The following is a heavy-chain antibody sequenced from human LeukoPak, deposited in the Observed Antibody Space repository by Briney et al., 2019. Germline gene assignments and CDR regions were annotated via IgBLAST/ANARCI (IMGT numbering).Heavy chain of an antibody. J-gene: IGHJ4*02. CDR2: IRYDGSNK. V-gene: IGHV3-30*02. CDR3: ANCEHEEWELLSFDY. CDR1: GFTFSSYG. D-gene: IGHD1-26*01. Sequence: GGSLRLSCVVSGFTFSSYGMHWVRQAPGKGLEWVAFIRYDGSNKYYADSVKGRFTISRDNSKNTLYLQMNSLRAEDTAVYYCANCEHEEWELLSFDYWGQGTLVTVSS.